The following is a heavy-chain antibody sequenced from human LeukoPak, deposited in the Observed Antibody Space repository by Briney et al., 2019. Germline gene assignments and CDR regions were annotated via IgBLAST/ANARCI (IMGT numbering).Heavy chain of an antibody. CDR1: GYSISSGYH. J-gene: IGHJ4*02. V-gene: IGHV4-38-2*02. CDR2: IYHSGST. D-gene: IGHD3-22*01. Sequence: SETLSLTCTVSGYSISSGYHWGWIRQPPGKGLEWIGSIYHSGSTYYNPSLKSRVTISVDTSKNQFSLKLSSVTAADTAVYYCARQYYYDSSGCFDYWGQGTLVTVSS. CDR3: ARQYYYDSSGCFDY.